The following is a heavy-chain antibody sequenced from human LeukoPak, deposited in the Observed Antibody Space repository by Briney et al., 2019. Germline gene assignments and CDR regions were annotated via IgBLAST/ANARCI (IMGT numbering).Heavy chain of an antibody. D-gene: IGHD3-10*01. Sequence: SATLSLTCTVSGGSISSSSYYWGWIRQPPGKGLEWIGYIYYSGSTNYNPSLKSRVTISVDTSKNQFSLKLSSVTAADTAVYYCARARLTYYYGSGSYYLPYYFDYWGQGTLVTVSS. CDR2: IYYSGST. CDR3: ARARLTYYYGSGSYYLPYYFDY. J-gene: IGHJ4*02. CDR1: GGSISSSSYY. V-gene: IGHV4-61*05.